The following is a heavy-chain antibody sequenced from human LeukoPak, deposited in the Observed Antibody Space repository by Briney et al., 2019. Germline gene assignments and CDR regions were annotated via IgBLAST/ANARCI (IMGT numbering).Heavy chain of an antibody. CDR2: NYYSGTT. D-gene: IGHD6-19*01. CDR3: ARRRYPGYSSGLFDY. V-gene: IGHV4-39*01. Sequence: SETLSLICTVSGGSISSSTYFWGWIRQPPGKGLECIGSNYYSGTTYYNPSLKSRVTISVDTSNNQFSLKLSSVTAADTAVYYCARRRYPGYSSGLFDYWGQGTLVTVSS. CDR1: GGSISSSTYF. J-gene: IGHJ4*02.